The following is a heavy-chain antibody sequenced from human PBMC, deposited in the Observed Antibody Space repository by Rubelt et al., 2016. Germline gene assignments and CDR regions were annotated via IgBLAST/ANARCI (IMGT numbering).Heavy chain of an antibody. D-gene: IGHD3-3*01. Sequence: SSYGMHWVRQAPGKGLEWVAVISYDGSNKYYADSVKGRFTISRDNSKNTLYLQMNSLRAEDTAVYYCARDPRRRTEWLPPNGMDVWGQGTTVTVSS. CDR3: ARDPRRRTEWLPPNGMDV. V-gene: IGHV3-30*03. CDR1: SSYG. CDR2: ISYDGSNK. J-gene: IGHJ6*02.